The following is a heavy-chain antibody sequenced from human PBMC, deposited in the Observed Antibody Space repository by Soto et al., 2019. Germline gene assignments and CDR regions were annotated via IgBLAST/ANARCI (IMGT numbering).Heavy chain of an antibody. D-gene: IGHD5-12*01. V-gene: IGHV1-18*04. CDR3: AKSHTKWLYGMEV. Sequence: SVKVSCKASGYTFSSHGISWVRQAPGQGLEWMGWISGYNGNTNYAQKLQARVTMTTDTSTSTAYMELRSLRSDDTAVYYCAKSHTKWLYGMEVWGQGTTVT. CDR2: ISGYNGNT. J-gene: IGHJ6*02. CDR1: GYTFSSHG.